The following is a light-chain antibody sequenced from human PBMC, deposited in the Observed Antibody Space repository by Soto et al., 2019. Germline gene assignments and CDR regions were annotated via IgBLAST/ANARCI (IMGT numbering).Light chain of an antibody. V-gene: IGLV2-14*01. CDR3: SSYTRSSISV. CDR2: DVI. J-gene: IGLJ1*01. CDR1: SSDVGGYDY. Sequence: QSALTQPASVSGSPGQSITISCTGTSSDVGGYDYVSWYQQLPGKAPTLLIYDVINRPSGVSFRFSGSKSGNTASLTISGLQAEDEAEYYCSSYTRSSISVFGTGTKVTVL.